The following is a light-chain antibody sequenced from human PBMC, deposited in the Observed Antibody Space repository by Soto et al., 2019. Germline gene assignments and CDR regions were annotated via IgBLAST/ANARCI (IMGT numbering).Light chain of an antibody. V-gene: IGKV3-11*01. CDR3: QQRSSLIT. CDR2: ETS. Sequence: EIVLTQSPATLSLSPGESATLSCRASQSVGPYLAWYQQKPGQAPRLIIYETSNRVTGVPARFSGSGSGTDFTLTINIAEPEDLAIYYCQQRSSLITFGQGTRLEIK. CDR1: QSVGPY. J-gene: IGKJ5*01.